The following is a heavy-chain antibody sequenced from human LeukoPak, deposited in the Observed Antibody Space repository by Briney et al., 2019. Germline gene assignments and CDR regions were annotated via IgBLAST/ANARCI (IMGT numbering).Heavy chain of an antibody. CDR2: IYTSGST. CDR3: ARDTYDFWRWVSES. CDR1: GGSFSSYY. J-gene: IGHJ4*02. Sequence: SETLSLTCAVYGGSFSSYYWSWIRQPAGKGLEWIGRIYTSGSTNYNPSLKSRVTMSVDTSKNQFSLKLSSVTAADTAVYYCARDTYDFWRWVSESWGQGTLVTVSS. D-gene: IGHD3-3*01. V-gene: IGHV4-4*07.